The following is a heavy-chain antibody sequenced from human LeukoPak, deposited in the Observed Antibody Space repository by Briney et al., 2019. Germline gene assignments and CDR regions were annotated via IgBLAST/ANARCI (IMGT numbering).Heavy chain of an antibody. D-gene: IGHD3-22*01. CDR1: GYTFTSYV. CDR2: ISAYNGNT. J-gene: IGHJ4*02. Sequence: ASVKVSCKASGYTFTSYVISWVRQAPGQGLEWMGWISAYNGNTNYAQKLQGRVTMTTDTSTSTAYMELRSLRSDDTAVYYCAREPLPDADYYDSSGYSYFDYWGQGTLVTVSS. V-gene: IGHV1-18*01. CDR3: AREPLPDADYYDSSGYSYFDY.